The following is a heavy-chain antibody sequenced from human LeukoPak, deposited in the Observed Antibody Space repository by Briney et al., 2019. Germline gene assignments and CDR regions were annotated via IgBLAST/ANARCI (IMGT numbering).Heavy chain of an antibody. D-gene: IGHD3-22*01. CDR3: ARGPDYYYDSSGHYYFDY. CDR1: GFTVSSNS. V-gene: IGHV3-53*01. CDR2: IYSGGNT. Sequence: GGSLRLSCTVSGFTVSSNSMSWVRQAPGRGLEWVSFIYSGGNTHYSDSVKGRFTISRDNAKNSLYLQMNSLRAEDTAVYYCARGPDYYYDSSGHYYFDYWGQGTLVTVSS. J-gene: IGHJ4*02.